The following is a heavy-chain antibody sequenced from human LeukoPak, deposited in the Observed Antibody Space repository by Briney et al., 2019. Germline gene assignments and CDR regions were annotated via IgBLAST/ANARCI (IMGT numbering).Heavy chain of an antibody. CDR1: GFTFSDYA. Sequence: GGSLRLSCGASGFTFSDYAMTWGRQAPGKGLAWVSTITYGGERTYYAGSVKGRFTISRDNSKNILYLQMNSLRGDDTGDYYCAKGGWSDRFDFWGQGTRVTVSS. V-gene: IGHV3-23*01. D-gene: IGHD3-3*01. J-gene: IGHJ4*02. CDR3: AKGGWSDRFDF. CDR2: ITYGGERT.